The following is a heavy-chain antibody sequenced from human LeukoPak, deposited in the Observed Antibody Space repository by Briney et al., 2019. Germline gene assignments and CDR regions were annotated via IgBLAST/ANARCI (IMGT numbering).Heavy chain of an antibody. CDR2: ISGSGGST. Sequence: GGSLRLSCAASGFTFSSYAMSWVRQAPGKGLEWVSAISGSGGSTYYADSVKGRFTISRDNSKNTLYLQMNSLRGEDTAVYFCAKAPAGPEYSSSWRFGYNCFDPWGQGTLVIVSS. D-gene: IGHD6-13*01. CDR1: GFTFSSYA. CDR3: AKAPAGPEYSSSWRFGYNCFDP. V-gene: IGHV3-23*01. J-gene: IGHJ5*02.